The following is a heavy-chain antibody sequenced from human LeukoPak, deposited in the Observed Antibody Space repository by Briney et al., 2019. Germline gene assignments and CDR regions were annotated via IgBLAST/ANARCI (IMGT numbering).Heavy chain of an antibody. V-gene: IGHV3-21*04. J-gene: IGHJ1*01. CDR3: ARDSQEFFQH. CDR1: GFTFSSYS. Sequence: GGSLRLSCAASGFTFSSYSMNWVRQAPGKGLEWVSSISSSSAYIYYADSMKGRFTISRDNSKNSLYLQMNSLRTEDTALYYCARDSQEFFQHWGQGTLVTVSS. CDR2: ISSSSAYI.